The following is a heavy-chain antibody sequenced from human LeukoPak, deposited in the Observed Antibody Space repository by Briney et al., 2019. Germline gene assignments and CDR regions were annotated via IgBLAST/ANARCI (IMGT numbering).Heavy chain of an antibody. J-gene: IGHJ3*02. CDR3: ARDNGYSYGTDAFDI. D-gene: IGHD5-18*01. CDR2: ISSNGGST. Sequence: GGSLRLSCAASGFTFSSYAMHWVRQAPGKGLEYVSAISSNGGSTYYANSVKGRFTISRDNAKNSLYLQMNSLRAEDTAVYYCARDNGYSYGTDAFDIWGQGTMVTVSS. CDR1: GFTFSSYA. V-gene: IGHV3-64*01.